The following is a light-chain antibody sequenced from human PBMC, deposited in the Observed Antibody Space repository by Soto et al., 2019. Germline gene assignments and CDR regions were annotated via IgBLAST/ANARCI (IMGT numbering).Light chain of an antibody. Sequence: QSVLTQPPSVSAAPGQQATISCSGTISNMGNNFVSWYQQLPGTAPKLLIYDNNQRPSGIPDRFSGSKSGTSATLGITGLQTGDEADYYCGTWDSSLSAVVFGGGTKLTVL. CDR1: ISNMGNNF. J-gene: IGLJ2*01. V-gene: IGLV1-51*01. CDR2: DNN. CDR3: GTWDSSLSAVV.